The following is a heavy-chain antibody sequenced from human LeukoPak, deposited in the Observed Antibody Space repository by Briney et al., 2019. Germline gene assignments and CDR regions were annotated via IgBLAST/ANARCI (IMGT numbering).Heavy chain of an antibody. Sequence: GGSLRLSCAASGFTFSNYWMSWVRQAPGKGLEWVSAISGSGGSTYYADSVKGRFTISRDNSKNTLYLQMNSLRAEDTAVYYCAKEASYYGGNRLFDYWGQGTLVTVSS. CDR1: GFTFSNYW. D-gene: IGHD4-23*01. J-gene: IGHJ4*02. CDR2: ISGSGGST. V-gene: IGHV3-23*01. CDR3: AKEASYYGGNRLFDY.